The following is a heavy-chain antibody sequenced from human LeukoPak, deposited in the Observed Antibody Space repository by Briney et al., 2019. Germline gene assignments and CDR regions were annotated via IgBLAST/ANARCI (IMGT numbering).Heavy chain of an antibody. D-gene: IGHD3-22*01. V-gene: IGHV4-4*07. Sequence: SETLSLTCTVSGGSISSYYWSWIRQPAGKGLEWIGRIYTSGSTNYNPSLKSRVTMSVDTSKNQFSLKLSSVTAADTVVYYCAGERKSYYDSSGYPFDYWGQGTLVTVSS. CDR2: IYTSGST. J-gene: IGHJ4*02. CDR3: AGERKSYYDSSGYPFDY. CDR1: GGSISSYY.